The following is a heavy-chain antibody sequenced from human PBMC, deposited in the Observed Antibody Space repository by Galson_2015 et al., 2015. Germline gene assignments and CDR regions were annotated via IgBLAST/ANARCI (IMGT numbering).Heavy chain of an antibody. CDR1: GFTFSSYG. Sequence: SLRLSCAASGFTFSSYGMHWVRQAPGKGLEWVAVIWYDGSNKYYADSVKGRFTISRDNSKNTLYLQMNSLRAEDTAVYYCARDRPDDYGSGYYYYYGMDVWGQGTTVTVSS. CDR2: IWYDGSNK. D-gene: IGHD3-10*01. V-gene: IGHV3-33*01. CDR3: ARDRPDDYGSGYYYYYGMDV. J-gene: IGHJ6*02.